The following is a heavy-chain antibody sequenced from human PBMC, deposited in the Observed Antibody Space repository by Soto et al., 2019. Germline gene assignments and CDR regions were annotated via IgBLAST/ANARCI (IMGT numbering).Heavy chain of an antibody. V-gene: IGHV4-59*01. CDR2: MYNSGST. CDR3: ARDNRGYGGNMYNGMDV. CDR1: GGSISTYF. D-gene: IGHD4-17*01. J-gene: IGHJ6*02. Sequence: QVQLQESGPGLVKPSETLSLTCSVSGGSISTYFWSWIRQPPGKGLEWIGYMYNSGSTNYNPSLKSRVTISVDTSKNQFSLKLRSVTAADTAVYYCARDNRGYGGNMYNGMDVWGQGTTVTVSS.